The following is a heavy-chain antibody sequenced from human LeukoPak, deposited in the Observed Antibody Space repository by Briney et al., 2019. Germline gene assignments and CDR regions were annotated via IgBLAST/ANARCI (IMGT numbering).Heavy chain of an antibody. J-gene: IGHJ3*02. CDR3: ARDSSGYDFWSGYYTWPKGDAFDI. V-gene: IGHV3-48*01. D-gene: IGHD3-3*01. Sequence: PGGSLRLSCAASGFTFSSYSMNWVRQAPGKGLEWVSYISSSSSTIYYADSVKGRLTFSRDNAKNSLYLQMISLRAEDTAVYYCARDSSGYDFWSGYYTWPKGDAFDIWGQGTMVTVSS. CDR2: ISSSSSTI. CDR1: GFTFSSYS.